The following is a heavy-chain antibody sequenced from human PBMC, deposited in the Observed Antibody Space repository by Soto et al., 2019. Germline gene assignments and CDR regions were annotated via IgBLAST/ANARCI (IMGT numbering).Heavy chain of an antibody. CDR3: STTVITAPLFEY. Sequence: EVQLVESGGGLVQPGGSLRLSCEGSGFTFSGHYMDWVRQAPGKGLEWLGRIRNKPNGHTTAYAASVKGRFTTSRDDSKNLVYLQMNSLKSEHTALYYCSTTVITAPLFEYWGQGTLVAVSS. V-gene: IGHV3-72*01. CDR1: GFTFSGHY. CDR2: IRNKPNGHTT. J-gene: IGHJ4*02. D-gene: IGHD2-21*02.